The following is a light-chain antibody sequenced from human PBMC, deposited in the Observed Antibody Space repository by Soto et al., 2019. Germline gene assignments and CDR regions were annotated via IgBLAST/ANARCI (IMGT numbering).Light chain of an antibody. CDR2: AAS. Sequence: DIPMTQSPSSLSASVGDRVTITCRASQSISTYLYWYQQKPGKAPKLLIYAASSLQSGVPSRFSGSGSGTDFTLTISSLQPEDFASYHCQQSYSIPITFGQGTRLEIK. CDR3: QQSYSIPIT. J-gene: IGKJ5*01. CDR1: QSISTY. V-gene: IGKV1-39*01.